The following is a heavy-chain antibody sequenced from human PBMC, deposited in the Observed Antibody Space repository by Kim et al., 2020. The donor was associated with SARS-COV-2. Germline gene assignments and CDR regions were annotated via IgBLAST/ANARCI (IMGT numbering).Heavy chain of an antibody. Sequence: GGSLRLSCAASGFTFDDYAMHWVRQAPGKGLEWVSGISWNSGSIGYADSVKGRFTISRDNAKNSLYLQMNSRRAEDTALYYCAKAGPGGVYGSGSYFDYWGQGTLVTVSS. J-gene: IGHJ4*02. CDR3: AKAGPGGVYGSGSYFDY. D-gene: IGHD3-10*01. CDR1: GFTFDDYA. V-gene: IGHV3-9*01. CDR2: ISWNSGSI.